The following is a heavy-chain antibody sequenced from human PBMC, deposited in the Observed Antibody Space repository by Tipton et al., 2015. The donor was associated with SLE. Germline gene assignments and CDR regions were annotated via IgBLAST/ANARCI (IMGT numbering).Heavy chain of an antibody. D-gene: IGHD6-6*01. CDR1: GFNFSIYA. V-gene: IGHV3-23*01. CDR2: ISGSSVST. Sequence: SLRLSCVASGFNFSIYAITWVRQAPGKGLEWVSAISGSSVSTYYAESVKGRFTISRDNSKNTMYLQMNSLRGEDTAVYYCARDSTYEYSSSAGNYYYYYGMDVWGQGTTVTVSS. CDR3: ARDSTYEYSSSAGNYYYYYGMDV. J-gene: IGHJ6*02.